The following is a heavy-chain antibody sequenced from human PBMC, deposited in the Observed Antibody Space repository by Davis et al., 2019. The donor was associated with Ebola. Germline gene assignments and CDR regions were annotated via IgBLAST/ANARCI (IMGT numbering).Heavy chain of an antibody. Sequence: MPSETLSLTCTVSGGSISSYYWSWIRQPPGKGLEWIGYIYYSGSTNYSPSLKSRVTISVDTSKNQFSLKLSSVTAADTAVYYCARGGAEWLLFVSSPFDYWGQGTLVTVSS. J-gene: IGHJ4*02. V-gene: IGHV4-59*08. D-gene: IGHD3-3*01. CDR2: IYYSGST. CDR3: ARGGAEWLLFVSSPFDY. CDR1: GGSISSYY.